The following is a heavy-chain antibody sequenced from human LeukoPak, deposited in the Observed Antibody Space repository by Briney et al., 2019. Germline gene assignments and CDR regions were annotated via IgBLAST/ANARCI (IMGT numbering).Heavy chain of an antibody. V-gene: IGHV1-46*01. Sequence: ASVKVSCKASGFTFTNYNLHWVRQAPGQGLEWMGIINPSGGSTNYAQNFQGRVTMTRDTSTSTVYMELSSLRSEDTAVYYCVRVRDGYNDAYDIWGQGTMVTVPS. CDR2: INPSGGST. D-gene: IGHD5-24*01. CDR3: VRVRDGYNDAYDI. J-gene: IGHJ3*02. CDR1: GFTFTNYN.